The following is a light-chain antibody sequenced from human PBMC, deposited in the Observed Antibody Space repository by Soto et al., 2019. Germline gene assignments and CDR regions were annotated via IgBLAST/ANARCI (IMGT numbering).Light chain of an antibody. J-gene: IGLJ1*01. CDR1: NSDVGGYNY. CDR3: NSYTSSSTFV. V-gene: IGLV2-14*01. Sequence: QSVLTQPASVSGSPGQSITISCTGTNSDVGGYNYVSWYQQHPGKAPKLMIYDVSNRPSGVSNRFSGSKSGNTASLTISGLQAEDEADYYCNSYTSSSTFVFGTGTKVNVL. CDR2: DVS.